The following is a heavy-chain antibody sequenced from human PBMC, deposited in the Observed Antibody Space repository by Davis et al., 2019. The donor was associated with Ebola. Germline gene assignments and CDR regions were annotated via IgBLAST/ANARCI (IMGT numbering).Heavy chain of an antibody. CDR3: ARQKMIGRNWFDP. J-gene: IGHJ5*02. CDR1: GGSISSSSYY. V-gene: IGHV4-39*01. Sequence: SETLSLTCTVSGGSISSSSYYWGWIRQPPGKGLEWIGSIYYSGSTYYNPSLKRRVTISVDTSKNQFSLKLSSVTAADTAVYYCARQKMIGRNWFDPWGQGTLVTVSS. D-gene: IGHD2-21*01. CDR2: IYYSGST.